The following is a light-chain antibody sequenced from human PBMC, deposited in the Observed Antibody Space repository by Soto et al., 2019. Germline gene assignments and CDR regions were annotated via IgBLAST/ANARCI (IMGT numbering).Light chain of an antibody. CDR3: QQYYSLPYT. J-gene: IGKJ2*01. CDR1: QSVLFTSDNKNY. Sequence: DIVMTQSPDSLAVSLGERATINCKSTQSVLFTSDNKNYLVWYQQKPGQPPKLLISWASTRASGVPDRFSGSGSGTDFTLTISSLQADDVAVYYCQQYYSLPYTFGQGTSLQIK. CDR2: WAS. V-gene: IGKV4-1*01.